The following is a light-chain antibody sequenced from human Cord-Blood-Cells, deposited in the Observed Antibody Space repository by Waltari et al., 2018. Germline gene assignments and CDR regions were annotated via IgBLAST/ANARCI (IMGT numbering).Light chain of an antibody. CDR3: QSYDSSLSGWV. CDR2: GNS. V-gene: IGLV1-40*01. J-gene: IGLJ3*02. Sequence: QSVLTQPPSVSGAPGQRVTISCTGSSSNIGAGYDVHWYQPLPGTAPKLLIYGNSNRPSGVPDRFSGSKSGTSASLALTGLQAEDEADYYCQSYDSSLSGWVFGGGTKLTVL. CDR1: SSNIGAGYD.